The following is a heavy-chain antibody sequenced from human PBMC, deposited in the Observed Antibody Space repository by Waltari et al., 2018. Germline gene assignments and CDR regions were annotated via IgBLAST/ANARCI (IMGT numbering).Heavy chain of an antibody. Sequence: EVHLAESGGGVVQPGGSLRLSCTGSGFRFGDHWMHWVRQASGKGLEWVSRINVDGGYISYGDSVKGRFTISRDNAKNTVFLQLNSLRADDTAVYFCARKAGSGYPYGPFYYDNWGQGTLVTVSS. D-gene: IGHD5-12*01. CDR3: ARKAGSGYPYGPFYYDN. CDR1: GFRFGDHW. V-gene: IGHV3-74*01. J-gene: IGHJ4*02. CDR2: INVDGGYI.